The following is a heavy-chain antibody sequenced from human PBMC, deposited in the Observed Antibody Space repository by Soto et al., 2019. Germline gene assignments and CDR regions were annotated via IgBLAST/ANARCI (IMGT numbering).Heavy chain of an antibody. Sequence: SVKVSCKASGGTFSSYAISWVRQAPGQGLEWMGGIIPIFGTANYAQKFQGRVTITADESTSTAYMELSSLRSEDTAVYYCARWGHYSSRNNWFDPWGQGTLVTVSS. CDR3: ARWGHYSSRNNWFDP. D-gene: IGHD6-13*01. J-gene: IGHJ5*02. V-gene: IGHV1-69*13. CDR2: IIPIFGTA. CDR1: GGTFSSYA.